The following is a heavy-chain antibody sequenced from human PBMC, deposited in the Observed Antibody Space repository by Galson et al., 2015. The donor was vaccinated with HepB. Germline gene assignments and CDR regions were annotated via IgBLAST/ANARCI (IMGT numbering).Heavy chain of an antibody. CDR2: INPNSGDK. Sequence: SVKVSCKASGYTFIDYYIHWVRQAPGQGLEWMGWINPNSGDKKYTQTFQGRVAMTRDTSISTAYMELSRLTSDDTAMYYCARVVGVTKAFDYWGQGTLVTVSS. CDR1: GYTFIDYY. J-gene: IGHJ4*02. D-gene: IGHD1-26*01. V-gene: IGHV1-2*02. CDR3: ARVVGVTKAFDY.